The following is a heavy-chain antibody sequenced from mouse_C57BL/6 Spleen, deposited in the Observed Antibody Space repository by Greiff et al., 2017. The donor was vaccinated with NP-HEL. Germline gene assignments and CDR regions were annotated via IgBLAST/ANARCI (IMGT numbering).Heavy chain of an antibody. D-gene: IGHD1-1*01. CDR1: GYTLTTYW. J-gene: IGHJ2*01. CDR2: IHPKRGST. V-gene: IGHV1-64*01. CDR3: ARTTVVATCFDY. Sequence: QVQLQQPGAELVKPGASVKLSCKASGYTLTTYWMHWVKQRPGQGLEWIGKIHPKRGSTKYDEKLKSKATLTVDQSSSTAYMQLSSLTSEDSAVYYCARTTVVATCFDYWGQGTTLTFSS.